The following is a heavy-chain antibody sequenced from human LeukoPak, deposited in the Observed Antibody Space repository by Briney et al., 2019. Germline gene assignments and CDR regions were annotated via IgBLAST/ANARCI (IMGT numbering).Heavy chain of an antibody. V-gene: IGHV1-24*01. D-gene: IGHD3-10*01. CDR2: FDPEDGET. CDR3: ARTIMVRGVITFSFDY. J-gene: IGHJ4*02. CDR1: GYTLTELS. Sequence: GASVKVSCKVSGYTLTELSMHWVRQAPGRGLEWMGGFDPEDGETIYAQKFQGRVTMTEDTSTSTAYMELRSLRSDDTAVYYCARTIMVRGVITFSFDYWGQGTLVTVSS.